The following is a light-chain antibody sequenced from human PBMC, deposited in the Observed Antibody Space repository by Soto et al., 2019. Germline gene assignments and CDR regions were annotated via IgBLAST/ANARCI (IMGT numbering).Light chain of an antibody. CDR1: QSVSRY. CDR2: DAS. V-gene: IGKV3-11*01. CDR3: QQSSNWPPIN. Sequence: EIILTQSPATLSLSPVERANLCLTASQSVSRYLAWYQPIPGQALRLISYDASNRATGIPARFSGSGSGTDFTLTISSLEPEDFAVYYCQQSSNWPPINCGQGTRLEIK. J-gene: IGKJ5*01.